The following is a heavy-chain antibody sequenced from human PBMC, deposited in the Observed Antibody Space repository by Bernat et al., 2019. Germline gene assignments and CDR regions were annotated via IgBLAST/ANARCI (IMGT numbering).Heavy chain of an antibody. CDR2: IWYDGSKK. V-gene: IGHV3-33*01. CDR3: ARDTFTGFGDLNPQYYYHYGLDV. J-gene: IGHJ6*02. Sequence: QVQLVESGGGVVQSGRSLRVSCAASGFTFSRNGMHWVRQAPGKGLEWVAAIWYDGSKKYYVDSVRGRFTLSRDNSKNLLYLQMNNLTVEDTAVYYCARDTFTGFGDLNPQYYYHYGLDVWGQGTTVIVSS. D-gene: IGHD3-10*01. CDR1: GFTFSRNG.